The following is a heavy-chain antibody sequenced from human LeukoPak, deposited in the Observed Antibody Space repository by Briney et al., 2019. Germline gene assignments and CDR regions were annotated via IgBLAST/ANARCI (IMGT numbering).Heavy chain of an antibody. CDR2: IYYSGST. V-gene: IGHV4-39*07. CDR1: GGSISSSSYY. D-gene: IGHD2-15*01. CDR3: ARANVVVAAPDAFDI. Sequence: SESLSLTYTVSGGSISSSSYYWGWIRQPPGKGLEWIGSIYYSGSTYYNPSLKSRVTISVDTSKNQFSLKLSSVTAADTAVYYCARANVVVAAPDAFDIWGQGTMVTVSS. J-gene: IGHJ3*02.